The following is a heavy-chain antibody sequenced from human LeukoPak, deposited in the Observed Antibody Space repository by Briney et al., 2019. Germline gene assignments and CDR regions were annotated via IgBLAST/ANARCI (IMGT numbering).Heavy chain of an antibody. CDR3: ARSGLRMVFPCGY. V-gene: IGHV1-8*01. CDR2: MNPNSGNT. CDR1: GYTFTCYD. J-gene: IGHJ4*02. Sequence: GASVKVSCKASGYTFTCYDINWVRQATGQGLEWMGWMNPNSGNTGYAQKFQGRVTMTRNTSISTTYMELSSLRSEDTAVYYCARSGLRMVFPCGYWGQGTLVTVSS. D-gene: IGHD2-8*01.